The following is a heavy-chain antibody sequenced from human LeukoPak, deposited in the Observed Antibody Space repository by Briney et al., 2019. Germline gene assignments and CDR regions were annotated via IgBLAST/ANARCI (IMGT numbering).Heavy chain of an antibody. Sequence: GGSLRLSCAASGLTFSNYAMNWVRQASGRGLEWVSGITDSGRKTYYADSVKGRFSISRDNSKNTVYLQMSDLRAEDTAVYYCAKITKATTPNYWGQGTLATVSS. J-gene: IGHJ4*02. V-gene: IGHV3-23*01. D-gene: IGHD4-17*01. CDR2: ITDSGRKT. CDR1: GLTFSNYA. CDR3: AKITKATTPNY.